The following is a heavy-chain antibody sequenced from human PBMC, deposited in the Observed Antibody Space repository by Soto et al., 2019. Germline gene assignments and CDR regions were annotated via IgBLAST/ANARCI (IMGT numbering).Heavy chain of an antibody. J-gene: IGHJ4*02. CDR2: ISYDGSNK. D-gene: IGHD2-21*01. CDR3: AKDRFRGGDCYDY. V-gene: IGHV3-30*18. Sequence: QVQLVESGGGVVQPGRSLRLSCAASGFTFSSYGMHWVRQAPGKGLEWVAVISYDGSNKYYADSVKGRFTISRDNSKNTLYLQMNSLRAEDTAVYYCAKDRFRGGDCYDYWGQGTLVTVSS. CDR1: GFTFSSYG.